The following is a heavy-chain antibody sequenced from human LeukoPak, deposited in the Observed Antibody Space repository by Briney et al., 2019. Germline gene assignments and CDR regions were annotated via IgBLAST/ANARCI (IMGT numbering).Heavy chain of an antibody. CDR2: IYYSGST. D-gene: IGHD1-26*01. J-gene: IGHJ4*02. V-gene: IGHV4-39*07. CDR1: GGSISSSSYY. Sequence: SETLSLTCTVSGGSISSSSYYWGWIRQPPGKGLEWIGSIYYSGSTYYNPSLKSRVTISVDTSKNQFSLKLSSVTAADTAVYYCARVGGDNWGQGTLVTVSS. CDR3: ARVGGDN.